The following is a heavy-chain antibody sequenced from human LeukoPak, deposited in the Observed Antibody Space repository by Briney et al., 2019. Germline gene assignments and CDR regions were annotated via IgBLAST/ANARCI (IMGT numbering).Heavy chain of an antibody. CDR1: GGSFSGYY. CDR3: ARGRRDIVVVTAMGGLFDY. V-gene: IGHV4-34*01. J-gene: IGHJ4*02. D-gene: IGHD2-21*02. Sequence: SETLSLTCAVYGGSFSGYYWSWIRQPPGKGLEWIGEINHSGSTNYNPSLKSRVTISVDTSKNQFSLKLSSVTAADTAVYYCARGRRDIVVVTAMGGLFDYWGQGTLVTVSS. CDR2: INHSGST.